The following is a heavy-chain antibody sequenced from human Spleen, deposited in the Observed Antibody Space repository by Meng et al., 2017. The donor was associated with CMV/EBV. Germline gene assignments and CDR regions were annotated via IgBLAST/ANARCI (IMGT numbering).Heavy chain of an antibody. CDR1: GFIFRNYD. CDR2: IRFDGRNE. V-gene: IGHV3-33*01. J-gene: IGHJ4*02. D-gene: IGHD5-24*01. CDR3: ASELVEMATITSDY. Sequence: GGSLRLSCTASGFIFRNYDMHWVRQTPDKGLQWVTLIRFDGRNEYYADSVKGRFTISRDNSKNTVFLQMNSLRAEDTAVYYCASELVEMATITSDYWGQGTLVTVSS.